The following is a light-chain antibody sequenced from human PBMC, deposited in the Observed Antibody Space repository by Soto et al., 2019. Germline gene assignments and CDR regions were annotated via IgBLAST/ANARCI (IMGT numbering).Light chain of an antibody. J-gene: IGLJ3*02. CDR3: PSYVGSNMWV. CDR2: DVS. Sequence: QSVLTQPPSASGSPGQSVTISCTGTSSDVGAYKYVSWYQQYPGKSPKLMIYDVSKRPSGVPDRFSGSTSGNTASLTVSGLLAEDEADYYCPSYVGSNMWVLGGWTKHTVL. V-gene: IGLV2-8*01. CDR1: SSDVGAYKY.